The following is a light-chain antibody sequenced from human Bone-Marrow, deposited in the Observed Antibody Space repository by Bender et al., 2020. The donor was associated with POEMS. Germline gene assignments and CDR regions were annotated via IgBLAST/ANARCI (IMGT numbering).Light chain of an antibody. Sequence: QSALAQPASVSGSPGQSITISCSGSSSDLHGYNYVSWYQHHPAKAPKLLIHDVNKRPAGVSNRFSGSKSGNTAYLTISALQAEDEADYYCCSYVGTTTFDIFGTGTKVTVL. CDR2: DVN. V-gene: IGLV2-14*03. J-gene: IGLJ1*01. CDR3: CSYVGTTTFDI. CDR1: SSDLHGYNY.